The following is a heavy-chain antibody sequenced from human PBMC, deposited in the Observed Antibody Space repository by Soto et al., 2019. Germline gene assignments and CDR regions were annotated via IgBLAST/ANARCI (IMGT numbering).Heavy chain of an antibody. V-gene: IGHV1-18*01. J-gene: IGHJ3*02. CDR1: GYTFTSYG. Sequence: ASVKVSCKASGYTFTSYGISWVRQAPGQGLEWMGWISAYNGNTNYAQKLQGRVTMTTDTSTSTAYMELRSLRSDDTAVYYCARGRTTVTTGDAFDIWGQGTMVTVSS. D-gene: IGHD4-17*01. CDR2: ISAYNGNT. CDR3: ARGRTTVTTGDAFDI.